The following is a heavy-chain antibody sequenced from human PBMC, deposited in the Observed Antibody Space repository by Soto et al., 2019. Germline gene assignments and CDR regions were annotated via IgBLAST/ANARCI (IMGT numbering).Heavy chain of an antibody. CDR2: IYYSGST. D-gene: IGHD1-1*01. J-gene: IGHJ4*02. CDR1: GGSISSYY. CDR3: ARRYGGNLDY. V-gene: IGHV4-59*08. Sequence: QVQLQESGPGLVKPSETLSLTCTVSGGSISSYYWSWIRQPPGKGLEWIGYIYYSGSTNYNPSLKSLVTTSVDTSMNQFSLKLSSATAADTAVYYCARRYGGNLDYWGQGTLVTVSS.